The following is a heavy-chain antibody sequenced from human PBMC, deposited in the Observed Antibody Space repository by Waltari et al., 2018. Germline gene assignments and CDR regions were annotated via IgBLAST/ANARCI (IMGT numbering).Heavy chain of an antibody. CDR3: ARNPFMVQGVIQSPFDY. CDR1: GGPIGSSNW. Sequence: QVQLQESGPGLVKPSGTLSPPAAVSGGPIGSSNWWSWVRQPPGKGLEWIGEIYHSGSTNYNPSLKSRVTISVDKSKNQFSLKLSSVTAADTAVYYCARNPFMVQGVIQSPFDYWGQGTLVTVSS. J-gene: IGHJ4*02. CDR2: IYHSGST. V-gene: IGHV4-4*02. D-gene: IGHD3-10*01.